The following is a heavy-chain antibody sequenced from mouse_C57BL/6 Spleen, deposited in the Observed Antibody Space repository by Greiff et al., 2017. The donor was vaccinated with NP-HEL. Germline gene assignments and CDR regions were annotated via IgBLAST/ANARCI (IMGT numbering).Heavy chain of an antibody. CDR3: ARYYGSSGCAY. V-gene: IGHV1-55*01. D-gene: IGHD1-1*01. Sequence: QVQLQQPGAELVKPGASVKMSCKASGYTFTSYWITWVKQRPGQGLEWIGDIYPGSGSTNYNEKFKSKATLTVDTSSSTAYMQLSSLTSEDSAVYFCARYYGSSGCAYWGQVTLVSVSA. CDR2: IYPGSGST. J-gene: IGHJ3*01. CDR1: GYTFTSYW.